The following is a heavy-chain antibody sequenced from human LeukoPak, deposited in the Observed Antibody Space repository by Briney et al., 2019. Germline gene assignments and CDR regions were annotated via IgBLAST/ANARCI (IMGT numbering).Heavy chain of an antibody. Sequence: ASVKVSCKASGYTFTSYYMHWVRQAPGQGLEWMGIINPSGGSTSYAQKFQGRVTMTRDTSTSTVYMELSSLRSDDTAVYYCASEYCSSTSCSFSFDYWGQGTLVTVSS. CDR2: INPSGGST. J-gene: IGHJ4*02. D-gene: IGHD2-2*01. CDR3: ASEYCSSTSCSFSFDY. CDR1: GYTFTSYY. V-gene: IGHV1-46*01.